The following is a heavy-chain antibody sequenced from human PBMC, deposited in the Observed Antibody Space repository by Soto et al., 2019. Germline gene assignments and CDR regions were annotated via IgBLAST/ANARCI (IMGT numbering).Heavy chain of an antibody. CDR3: ARDFAYFDS. V-gene: IGHV4-61*08. CDR1: GGSISSGGYY. Sequence: SSETLSLTCTVSGGSISSGGYYWSWIRQPPGKGLEWIGYVYHTGRTSYNPSLKSRVSISMDTSKNQFSLNLDSVTAADTAVYFCARDFAYFDSWGQGTLVTVSS. D-gene: IGHD3-3*01. CDR2: VYHTGRT. J-gene: IGHJ4*02.